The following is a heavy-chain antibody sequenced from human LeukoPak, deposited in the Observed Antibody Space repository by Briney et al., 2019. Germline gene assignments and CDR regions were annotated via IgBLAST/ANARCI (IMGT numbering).Heavy chain of an antibody. CDR1: GFTFNSYA. V-gene: IGHV3-23*01. CDR3: AKVGSSSPIFDY. D-gene: IGHD6-13*01. Sequence: GGSLRLSCAASGFTFNSYAMSWVRQAPGKGLEWVSAISGSGGSTYYADSVKGRFTISRDNSKNTLYLQMNSLRAEDTAVYYCAKVGSSSPIFDYWGQGTLVTVSS. CDR2: ISGSGGST. J-gene: IGHJ4*02.